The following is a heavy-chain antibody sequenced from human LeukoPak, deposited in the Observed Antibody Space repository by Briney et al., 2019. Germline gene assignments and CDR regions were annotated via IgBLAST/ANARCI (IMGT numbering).Heavy chain of an antibody. D-gene: IGHD2-2*01. V-gene: IGHV3-23*01. CDR3: AKGVDCSSTSCPYYYYYGMDV. CDR1: GFTFSSYA. J-gene: IGHJ6*02. CDR2: ISGSGGST. Sequence: GGSLRLSCAASGFTFSSYAMSWVRQAPGKGLEWVSAISGSGGSTYYADSVKGRFTISRDNSKNTLYLQMNSLRAEDTAVYYCAKGVDCSSTSCPYYYYYGMDVWGQGTTVTVSS.